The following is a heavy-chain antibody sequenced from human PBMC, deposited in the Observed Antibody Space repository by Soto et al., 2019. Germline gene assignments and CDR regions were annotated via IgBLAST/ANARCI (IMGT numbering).Heavy chain of an antibody. Sequence: SETLSLTCAVYGGSFSGYYWSWIRQPPGKGLEWIGEINHSGSTNYNPSLKSRVTISVDTSKNQFSLKLSSVTAADTAVYYCARPRRGTMVRGVTHNWFDPWGQGTLVTVSS. CDR1: GGSFSGYY. V-gene: IGHV4-34*01. CDR3: ARPRRGTMVRGVTHNWFDP. D-gene: IGHD3-10*01. J-gene: IGHJ5*02. CDR2: INHSGST.